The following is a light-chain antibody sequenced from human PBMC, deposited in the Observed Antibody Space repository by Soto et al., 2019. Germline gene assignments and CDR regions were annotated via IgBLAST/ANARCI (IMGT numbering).Light chain of an antibody. Sequence: EIVMTQSPATLSVSPGERATLSCRASQSVSSKLAWYQQKPGQAPRLLIYGASTRATGIPARFSGSGSGTEFTLTISSLQSEDFAVYYCHQYNNWPWTLGQGTTVEIK. CDR1: QSVSSK. CDR2: GAS. J-gene: IGKJ1*01. V-gene: IGKV3-15*01. CDR3: HQYNNWPWT.